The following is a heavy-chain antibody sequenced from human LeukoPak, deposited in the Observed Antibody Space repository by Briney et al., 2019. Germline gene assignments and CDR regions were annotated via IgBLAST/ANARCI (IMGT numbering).Heavy chain of an antibody. CDR2: ISAYNGNT. CDR1: GYTFTSYG. CDR3: ERDQHYDFWSGYQTDHYFDY. J-gene: IGHJ4*02. V-gene: IGHV1-18*01. Sequence: ASVKVSCKASGYTFTSYGISWVRQAPGQGLEWMGWISAYNGNTNYAQKLQGRVTMTTDTSTSTAYMELRSLRSDDTAVYYCERDQHYDFWSGYQTDHYFDYWGQGTLVTVSS. D-gene: IGHD3-3*01.